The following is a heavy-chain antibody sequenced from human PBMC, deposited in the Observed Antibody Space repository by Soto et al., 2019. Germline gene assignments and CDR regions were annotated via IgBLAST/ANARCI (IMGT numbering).Heavy chain of an antibody. CDR1: GFTFSSYT. D-gene: IGHD4-17*01. J-gene: IGHJ4*02. CDR3: AKDLRPDGVWDFDY. CDR2: INSGGRT. V-gene: IGHV3-23*01. Sequence: EVQLLESGGDLVQPGGSLRLSCAASGFTFSSYTMTWVRQAPGKGLEWVSGINSGGRTYYEDSVKGRFTISRDDSKNTLYLQIISLRAEDTAVYYCAKDLRPDGVWDFDYWGQGTLVTVSS.